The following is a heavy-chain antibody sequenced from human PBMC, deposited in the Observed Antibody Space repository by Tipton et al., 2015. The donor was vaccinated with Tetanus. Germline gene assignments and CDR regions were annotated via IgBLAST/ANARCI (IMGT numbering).Heavy chain of an antibody. Sequence: VQLVQSGAEVKKSGESLKISCKASGYSFTSYWIGWVRQVPGKGLEWLGTIYPGDSYSTYSPSFEGQVTISVDRSIDTAYLQWSSLKASDTAIYYCARPLTSVAFGGFAFDVWGQGTLVTVSS. V-gene: IGHV5-51*01. CDR2: IYPGDSYS. J-gene: IGHJ3*01. D-gene: IGHD3-16*01. CDR3: ARPLTSVAFGGFAFDV. CDR1: GYSFTSYW.